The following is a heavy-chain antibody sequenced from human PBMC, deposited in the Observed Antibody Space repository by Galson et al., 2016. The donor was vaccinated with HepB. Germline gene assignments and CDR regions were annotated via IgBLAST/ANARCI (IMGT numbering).Heavy chain of an antibody. CDR2: AYNGGSA. Sequence: SETLSLTCSVSGASMTDYYWVWVRQPPGMGLEWIGTAYNGGSAFYSPSLKSRVAISVDTSKNQFSLTLSYVTAADTAVYYCVRHKGGTMLSLWGQGTLVTVSS. J-gene: IGHJ4*02. CDR1: GASMTDYY. V-gene: IGHV4-39*01. D-gene: IGHD2-8*01. CDR3: VRHKGGTMLSL.